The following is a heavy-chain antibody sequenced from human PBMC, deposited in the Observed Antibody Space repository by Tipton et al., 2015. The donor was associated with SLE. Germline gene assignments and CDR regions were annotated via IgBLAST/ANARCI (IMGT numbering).Heavy chain of an antibody. CDR2: IHYTGST. J-gene: IGHJ4*02. D-gene: IGHD3-3*01. CDR1: GGSISGHY. V-gene: IGHV4-59*11. CDR3: ARGNDFWSAEMDY. Sequence: TLSLTCTVSGGSISGHYWSWIRQPPGKGLEWIGYIHYTGSTHYNPSLESRVTMSVDTSKNQFSLKLSSVTAADTAVYYCARGNDFWSAEMDYWGQGTLVTVSS.